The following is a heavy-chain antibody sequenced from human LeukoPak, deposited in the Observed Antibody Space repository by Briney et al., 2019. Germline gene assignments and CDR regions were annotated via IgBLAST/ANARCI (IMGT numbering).Heavy chain of an antibody. J-gene: IGHJ4*02. CDR1: GYTFTNYH. V-gene: IGHV1-18*01. D-gene: IGHD3-10*01. CDR2: ISAYNGNT. CDR3: ARYYFRSALDDY. Sequence: ASVKVSCKASGYTFTNYHIAWVRQAPGQGLEWMGWISAYNGNTNYAQKLQGRVTMTTDTSTSTAYMELRSLRSDDTAVYYCARYYFRSALDDYWGQGTLVTVSS.